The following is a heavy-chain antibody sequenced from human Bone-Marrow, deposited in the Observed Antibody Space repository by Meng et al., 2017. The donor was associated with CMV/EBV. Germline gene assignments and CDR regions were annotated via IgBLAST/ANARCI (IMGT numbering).Heavy chain of an antibody. J-gene: IGHJ5*02. V-gene: IGHV1-2*02. CDR1: GYTFTDYY. D-gene: IGHD2-2*01. CDR2: MNPNNGDT. CDR3: ARSLFIVVVPAGWFDP. Sequence: ASVKVSCKASGYTFTDYYLHWVRQAPGQGLEWMAWMNPNNGDTNYAQKFQGRVTMTRDTSISTAYMELSRLRSDDTAVYYCARSLFIVVVPAGWFDPWGQGTLVTVSS.